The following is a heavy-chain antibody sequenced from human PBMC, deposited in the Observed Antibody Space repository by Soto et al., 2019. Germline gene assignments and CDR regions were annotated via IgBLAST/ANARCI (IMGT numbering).Heavy chain of an antibody. Sequence: GASVKVSCKASGYTFSSYFITWVRQAPGQGLEWMGWTSPYNGNTNYAQMFQGRVTMTTDTSTNTGYMELRSLRSDDTAVYYCARQNYYSGMDVWGQGTTVTVSS. CDR1: GYTFSSYF. J-gene: IGHJ6*02. CDR3: ARQNYYSGMDV. CDR2: TSPYNGNT. V-gene: IGHV1-18*01.